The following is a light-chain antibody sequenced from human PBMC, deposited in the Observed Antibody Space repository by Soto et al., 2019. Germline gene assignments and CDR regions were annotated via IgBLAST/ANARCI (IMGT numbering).Light chain of an antibody. CDR1: SGHSTYT. CDR3: QTWGTGYAV. Sequence: QLVLTQSPSASASLGASVKLTCTLSSGHSTYTIAWHQQQPEKGPRYLMNINSDGSHTKGDGIPDRFSGSSSGAERYLTISSLQSEDEADDYCQTWGTGYAVFGGGTQLTVL. J-gene: IGLJ7*01. CDR2: INSDGSH. V-gene: IGLV4-69*01.